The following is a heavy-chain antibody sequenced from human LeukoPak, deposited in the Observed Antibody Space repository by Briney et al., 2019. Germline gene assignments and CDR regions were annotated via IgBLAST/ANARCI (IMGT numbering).Heavy chain of an antibody. CDR1: GFTFDDYV. D-gene: IGHD6-13*01. V-gene: IGHV3-20*04. CDR3: ARDTSSSWYYFDH. CDR2: INWSGETT. J-gene: IGHJ4*02. Sequence: PGGSLRLSCAASGFTFDDYVMSWVRQAPGKGLEWVSGINWSGETTGYAESVQGRFTISRDTSKNRLYLQLNSLRVEDTAVFYCARDTSSSWYYFDHWGQGTLVTVSS.